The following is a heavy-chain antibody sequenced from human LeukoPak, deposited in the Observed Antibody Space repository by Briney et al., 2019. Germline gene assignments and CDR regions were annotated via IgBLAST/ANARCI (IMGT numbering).Heavy chain of an antibody. CDR3: ARVLRRYRNSGSPADY. Sequence: GGSLRLSCAASGFTFSSHGMSWVRQAPGKGLEWVSTISGSGDNTYYADSVKGRFTISRDNAKNTLYLQMNSLRAEDTAVYYCARVLRRYRNSGSPADYWGQGTLVTVSS. CDR2: ISGSGDNT. D-gene: IGHD1-26*01. J-gene: IGHJ4*02. V-gene: IGHV3-23*01. CDR1: GFTFSSHG.